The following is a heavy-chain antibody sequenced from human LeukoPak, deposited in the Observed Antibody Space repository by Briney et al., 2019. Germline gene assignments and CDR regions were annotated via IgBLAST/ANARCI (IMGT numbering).Heavy chain of an antibody. CDR2: IYYSGST. V-gene: IGHV4-59*01. CDR3: ASAVGVEIAFDI. CDR1: GGSISSYY. Sequence: SETLSLTCTVSGGSISSYYWSWIRQPPGKGLEWIGYIYYSGSTNYNPSLKSRVTISVDTSKNQFPLKLSSVTAADTAVYYCASAVGVEIAFDIWGQGTMVTVSS. D-gene: IGHD2-15*01. J-gene: IGHJ3*02.